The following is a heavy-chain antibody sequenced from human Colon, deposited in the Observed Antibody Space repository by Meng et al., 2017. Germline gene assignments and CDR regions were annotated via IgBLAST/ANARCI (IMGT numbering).Heavy chain of an antibody. Sequence: SLKISCSASGFTFDDYAMHWVRQAPGKGLEWVSGISWNSGSIGYADSVKGRFTISRDNAKNTLYLQINSLRAEDTTLYYCAKDTGPTVATVVVDYWGQGTLVTVSS. CDR1: GFTFDDYA. CDR3: AKDTGPTVATVVVDY. V-gene: IGHV3-9*01. CDR2: ISWNSGSI. J-gene: IGHJ4*02. D-gene: IGHD4-17*01.